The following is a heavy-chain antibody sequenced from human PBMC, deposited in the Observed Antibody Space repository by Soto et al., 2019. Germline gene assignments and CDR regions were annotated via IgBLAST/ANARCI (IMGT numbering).Heavy chain of an antibody. CDR3: ARVARCTHGVCYSHGFDP. J-gene: IGHJ5*02. V-gene: IGHV1-46*03. Sequence: QGLEWMGIINPSGGSTSYAQKFQGRVTMTRDTSTSTVYMELSSLRSEDTAVYYFARVARCTHGVCYSHGFDPWGQGTLVTVYS. D-gene: IGHD2-8*01. CDR2: INPSGGST.